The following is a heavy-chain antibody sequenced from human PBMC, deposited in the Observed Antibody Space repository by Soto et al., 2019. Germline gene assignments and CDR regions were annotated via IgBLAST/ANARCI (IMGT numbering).Heavy chain of an antibody. Sequence: QVQLVESGGGVVQPGRSLRLSCAASGFTFSSYGMHWVRQAPGKGLAWVAVISYDGSNKYYADSVKGRFTISRDNSKNTLYLQMNSLRAEDTAVYYCAKPSSYYDFWSGYYSDYGMDVWGQGTTVTVSS. D-gene: IGHD3-3*01. V-gene: IGHV3-30*18. CDR3: AKPSSYYDFWSGYYSDYGMDV. CDR1: GFTFSSYG. J-gene: IGHJ6*02. CDR2: ISYDGSNK.